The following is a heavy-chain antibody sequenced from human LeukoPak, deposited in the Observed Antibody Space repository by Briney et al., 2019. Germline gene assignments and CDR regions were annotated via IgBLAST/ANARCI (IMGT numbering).Heavy chain of an antibody. CDR1: GFTFSSYG. J-gene: IGHJ4*02. Sequence: PGGSLRLSCAASGFTFSSYGMHWVRQAPGKGLEWVAVISYDGSNKYYADSVKGRFTISRDNSKNTLFLQMNSLRAEDTAVYYCAKLVQDSQPPFDYWGQGTLVTVSS. CDR3: AKLVQDSQPPFDY. CDR2: ISYDGSNK. D-gene: IGHD2-15*01. V-gene: IGHV3-30*18.